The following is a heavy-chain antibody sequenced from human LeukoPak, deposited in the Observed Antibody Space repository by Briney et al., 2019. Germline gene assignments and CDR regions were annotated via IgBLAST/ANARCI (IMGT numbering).Heavy chain of an antibody. CDR1: GFTFSSYA. CDR2: ISGSGGST. CDR3: AKDYRFGELLAAYFDY. Sequence: GGSLRLSCAASGFTFSSYAMSWVRQAPGEGLEWVSCISGSGGSTYYADSVKGRFTISRDNSKNTIYLQMNSLRAEDTAVYYCAKDYRFGELLAAYFDYWGQGTLVTVSS. J-gene: IGHJ4*02. D-gene: IGHD3-10*01. V-gene: IGHV3-23*01.